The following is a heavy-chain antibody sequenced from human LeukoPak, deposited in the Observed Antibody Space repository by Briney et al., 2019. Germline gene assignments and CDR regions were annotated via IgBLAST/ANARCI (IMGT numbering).Heavy chain of an antibody. CDR2: IRYDGSNK. D-gene: IGHD5-12*01. CDR3: ARDHSGYNSNYFDY. CDR1: GFTFNSYG. J-gene: IGHJ4*02. V-gene: IGHV3-30*02. Sequence: GGSLRLSCAASGFTFNSYGMHWVRQAPGKGLEWVAFIRYDGSNKYYADSVKGRFTISRDNAKNSLYLQMNSLRAEDTAVYYCARDHSGYNSNYFDYWGQGTLVTVSS.